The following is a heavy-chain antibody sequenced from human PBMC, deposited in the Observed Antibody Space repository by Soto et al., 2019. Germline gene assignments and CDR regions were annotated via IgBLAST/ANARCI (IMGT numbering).Heavy chain of an antibody. D-gene: IGHD3-3*01. CDR3: ARRRHDFWSGPTHGMDV. Sequence: ASVKVSCKASGYTFTSYGISWVRQAPGQGLEWMGWISAYNGNTNYAQKLQGRVTMTTDTSKNQFSLKPSYVTAADTAVYYCARRRHDFWSGPTHGMDVWGQGTTVTVSS. J-gene: IGHJ6*02. V-gene: IGHV1-18*01. CDR1: GYTFTSYG. CDR2: ISAYNGNT.